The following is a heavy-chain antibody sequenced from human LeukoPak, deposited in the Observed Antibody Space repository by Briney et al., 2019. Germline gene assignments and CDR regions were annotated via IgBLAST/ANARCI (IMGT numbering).Heavy chain of an antibody. V-gene: IGHV3-30-3*01. CDR3: ARHLSGGGYDY. D-gene: IGHD3-16*01. CDR1: GFTFSSYA. J-gene: IGHJ4*02. CDR2: ISTDGSNK. Sequence: PGGSLRLSCAASGFTFSSYAMHWVRQAPGKGLEGVAIISTDGSNKNYVDSVKGRFTISRDYSKNTLYLQMNSLRAEDTAVYYCARHLSGGGYDYWGQGTLVTVSS.